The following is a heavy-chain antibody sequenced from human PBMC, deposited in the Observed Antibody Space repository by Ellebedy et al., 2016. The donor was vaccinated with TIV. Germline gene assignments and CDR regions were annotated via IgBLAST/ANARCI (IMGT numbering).Heavy chain of an antibody. CDR3: ARGQSDTMVRGP. V-gene: IGHV4-59*01. Sequence: SETLSLTCTVSGGSISSYFWSWIRQPPGKGLEWIGYIYYSGSTNYNPSLKSRVTISVDTSKNQFSLKLSSVTAADTAVYYCARGQSDTMVRGPWGQGTLVTVSS. D-gene: IGHD3-10*01. CDR2: IYYSGST. CDR1: GGSISSYF. J-gene: IGHJ4*02.